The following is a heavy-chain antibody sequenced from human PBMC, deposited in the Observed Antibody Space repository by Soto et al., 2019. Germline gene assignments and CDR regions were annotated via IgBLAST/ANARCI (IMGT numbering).Heavy chain of an antibody. Sequence: VQLSQSGGGWGQTGGSLRLSCEASGFTLSSFAMGWVRQAPGKGLGWVSDISASGSRSSYADFVRGRFTVSRDNSKNTLFLQMKSLSVEDTAVYYCAKSRLVMTSSSFDSWGQGVLVSVSS. D-gene: IGHD2-21*02. V-gene: IGHV3-23*01. CDR2: ISASGSRS. J-gene: IGHJ4*01. CDR3: AKSRLVMTSSSFDS. CDR1: GFTLSSFA.